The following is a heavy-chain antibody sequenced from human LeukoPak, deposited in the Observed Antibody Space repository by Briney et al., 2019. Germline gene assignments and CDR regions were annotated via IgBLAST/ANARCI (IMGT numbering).Heavy chain of an antibody. Sequence: SETLSLTCTVSGGSISSSSYYWGWIRQPPGKGLEWIGSIYYSGSTYYNPSLKSRVTISVDTSKNQFSLKLSSVTAADTAVYYCARRRTYYDYVWGSYRPYYFDYWGQGTLVTVSS. CDR1: GGSISSSSYY. V-gene: IGHV4-39*01. CDR2: IYYSGST. J-gene: IGHJ4*02. CDR3: ARRRTYYDYVWGSYRPYYFDY. D-gene: IGHD3-16*02.